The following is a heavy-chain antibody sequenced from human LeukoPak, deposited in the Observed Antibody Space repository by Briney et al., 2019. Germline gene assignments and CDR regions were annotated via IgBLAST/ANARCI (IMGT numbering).Heavy chain of an antibody. Sequence: GGSLRLSCAASGFTFSSYWMHWVRQAPGKGLVWVSRINSDGSSTSYADSVKGRFTISRDNAKNTLYLQMNSLRAEDAAVYYCARERDGSGSPSDYWGQGTLVTVSS. CDR2: INSDGSST. V-gene: IGHV3-74*01. D-gene: IGHD3-10*01. J-gene: IGHJ4*02. CDR1: GFTFSSYW. CDR3: ARERDGSGSPSDY.